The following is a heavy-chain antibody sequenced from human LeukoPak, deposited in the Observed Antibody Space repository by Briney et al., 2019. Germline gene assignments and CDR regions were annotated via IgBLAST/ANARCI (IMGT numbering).Heavy chain of an antibody. Sequence: PGGSLRLSCAASGFTFSSYTMNWVRHAPGPGLEWISNISTTGNTKYYADSVIGRFAISRDNAKNTVYLQMNSLRAEDTAVYYCARDHNSGWFNADVLEYFQHWGQGTLVTVSS. CDR2: ISTTGNTK. CDR3: ARDHNSGWFNADVLEYFQH. J-gene: IGHJ1*01. D-gene: IGHD6-19*01. CDR1: GFTFSSYT. V-gene: IGHV3-48*04.